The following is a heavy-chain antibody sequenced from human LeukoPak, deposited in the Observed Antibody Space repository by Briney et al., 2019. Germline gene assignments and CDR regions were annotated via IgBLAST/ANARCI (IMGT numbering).Heavy chain of an antibody. CDR2: ISAYNGNT. D-gene: IGHD5-24*01. CDR1: GGTFSNYA. V-gene: IGHV1-18*01. J-gene: IGHJ4*02. CDR3: ARGPRDGYNFPLGY. Sequence: ASVTVSCTASGGTFSNYAITWVRQAPGQGLEWMGWISAYNGNTNYAQKLQGRVTMTTDTSTSTAYMELRSLRSDDTAVYYCARGPRDGYNFPLGYWGQGTLVTVSS.